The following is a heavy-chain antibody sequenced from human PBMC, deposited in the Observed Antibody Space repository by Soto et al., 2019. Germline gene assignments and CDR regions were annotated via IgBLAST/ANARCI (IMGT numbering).Heavy chain of an antibody. J-gene: IGHJ5*02. D-gene: IGHD5-12*01. CDR2: IYYSGST. CDR1: GGSISSYY. V-gene: IGHV4-59*08. CDR3: AGQSTGGHGVRRFDP. Sequence: QVQLQESGPGLVKPSETLSLTWTVSGGSISSYYLGWIRRPPGRGLEGIGYIYYSGSTNYNPSLKSRDTIAVDTSENPGAMELSSVTAEDAAVNYCAGQSTGGHGVRRFDPLGQGTLVTGSS.